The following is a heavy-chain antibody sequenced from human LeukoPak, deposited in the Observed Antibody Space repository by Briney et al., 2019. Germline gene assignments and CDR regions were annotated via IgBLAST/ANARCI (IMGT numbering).Heavy chain of an antibody. Sequence: GGSLRLSCAASGFIFSSYGMHLVRQPPGKGLEWVAVISYDGSNKQYADSVKGRFTISRDNDKNSLYLQMHSLRAEDTAVYYCARYKSENSFRPMYYFDYWGQGTLVTVSS. D-gene: IGHD4-23*01. J-gene: IGHJ4*02. CDR3: ARYKSENSFRPMYYFDY. V-gene: IGHV3-30*03. CDR1: GFIFSSYG. CDR2: ISYDGSNK.